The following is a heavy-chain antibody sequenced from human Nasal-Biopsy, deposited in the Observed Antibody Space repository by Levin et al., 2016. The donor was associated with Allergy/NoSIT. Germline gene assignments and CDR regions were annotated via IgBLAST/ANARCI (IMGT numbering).Heavy chain of an antibody. D-gene: IGHD1-26*01. Sequence: SVKVSCKASGGTLSSYAISWARQAPGQGLEWMGGIIPIFGTANYAQKFQDRVTIIADESTSTAYMELSSLRSEDTAVYYCARVVGGNIVWWFDPWGQGTLVTVSS. CDR3: ARVVGGNIVWWFDP. CDR2: IIPIFGTA. CDR1: GGTLSSYA. J-gene: IGHJ5*02. V-gene: IGHV1-69*13.